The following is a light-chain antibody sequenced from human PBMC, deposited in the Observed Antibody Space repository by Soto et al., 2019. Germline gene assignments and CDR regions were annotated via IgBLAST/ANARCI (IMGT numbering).Light chain of an antibody. CDR3: QQYNTYTWT. CDR1: QGIRSN. J-gene: IGKJ1*01. V-gene: IGKV1-9*01. CDR2: GAS. Sequence: DIQLTQSPSFLSASVGDRVTITCRASQGIRSNLAWYQQKPGEAPKLLIYGASTLQSGVPSRFSGSGSGTEFTLTITSLQPEDFATYYCQQYNTYTWTFGQGTKVDIK.